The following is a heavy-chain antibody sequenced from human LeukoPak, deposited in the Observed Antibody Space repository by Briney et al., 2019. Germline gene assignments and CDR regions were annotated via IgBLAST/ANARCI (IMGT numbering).Heavy chain of an antibody. J-gene: IGHJ4*02. D-gene: IGHD3-9*01. Sequence: PGGSLRLSCAASGFIFSSYGMSWVRQAPGKGLEWVSAISGSGGSTYYADSVKGRFTISRDNSKNTLYLQMNSLRAEDTAVYYCAKDGLRYFDWLVRVFDYWGQGTLVTVSS. CDR2: ISGSGGST. CDR1: GFIFSSYG. V-gene: IGHV3-23*01. CDR3: AKDGLRYFDWLVRVFDY.